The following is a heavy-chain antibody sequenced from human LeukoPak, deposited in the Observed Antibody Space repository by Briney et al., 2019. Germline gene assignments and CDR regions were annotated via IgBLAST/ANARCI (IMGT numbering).Heavy chain of an antibody. CDR2: ISYDGSNK. Sequence: GGSLRLSCAASGFTFSSYAMHWDRQAPGKGLEWVAVISYDGSNKYYADSVKGRFTISRDNSKNTLYLQMNSLRAEDTAVYYCARDGGSGTDDYYYYYGMDVWGQGTTVTVSS. D-gene: IGHD6-19*01. J-gene: IGHJ6*02. CDR3: ARDGGSGTDDYYYYYGMDV. V-gene: IGHV3-30-3*01. CDR1: GFTFSSYA.